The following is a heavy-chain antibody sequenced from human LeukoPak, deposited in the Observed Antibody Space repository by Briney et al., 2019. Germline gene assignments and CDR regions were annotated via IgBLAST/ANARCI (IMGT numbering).Heavy chain of an antibody. Sequence: KLSQTLSLTCAISGDSVSSNSAAWNWIRQSPSRGLEWLGRTYYRSKWYNDYAVSVKSRITINQDTSKNQFSLQLNSVTPEDTAVYYCARDTVLMVYAMGEFDYWGQGTLVTVSS. J-gene: IGHJ4*02. V-gene: IGHV6-1*01. CDR2: TYYRSKWYN. CDR1: GDSVSSNSAA. D-gene: IGHD2-8*01. CDR3: ARDTVLMVYAMGEFDY.